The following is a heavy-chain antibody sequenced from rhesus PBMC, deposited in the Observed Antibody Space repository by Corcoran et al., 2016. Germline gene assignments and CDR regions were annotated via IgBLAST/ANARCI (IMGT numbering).Heavy chain of an antibody. D-gene: IGHD3-34*01. CDR2: IYGSGGGN. J-gene: IGHJ2*01. CDR3: ARVAGVIINWYFDL. V-gene: IGHV4-106*01. CDR1: GGSISDDYY. Sequence: QVQLQESGPGLVKPSETLSLTCAVSGGSISDDYYCSWIRQPPGKGLEWFGFIYGSGGGNNYNPSLKNRVTISIDTSKNQFSLKLSSVTAADTAVYYCARVAGVIINWYFDLWGPGTPITISS.